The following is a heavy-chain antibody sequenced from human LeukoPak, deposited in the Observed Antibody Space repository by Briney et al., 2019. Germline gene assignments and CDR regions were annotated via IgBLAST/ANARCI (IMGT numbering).Heavy chain of an antibody. CDR3: ARARIANYDILTGYSPFDY. Sequence: SVKVSCKASGGTFSSYAISWVRQAPGQGLEWMGGIIPIFGTANYAQKFQGRVTITTDESTSTAYMELSSLRSEDTAVYYCARARIANYDILTGYSPFDYWGQGTLVTVSS. CDR1: GGTFSSYA. V-gene: IGHV1-69*05. D-gene: IGHD3-9*01. J-gene: IGHJ4*02. CDR2: IIPIFGTA.